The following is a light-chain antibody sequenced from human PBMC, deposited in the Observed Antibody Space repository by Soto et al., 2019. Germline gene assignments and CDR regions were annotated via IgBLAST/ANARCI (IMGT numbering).Light chain of an antibody. V-gene: IGKV3-15*01. CDR2: DTF. J-gene: IGKJ4*01. CDR1: QIVNSN. Sequence: EIVMTHSPATLYVAPGQGATLSCRASQIVNSNFAWYQQKPGQAPRLLIYDTFTRATGVPARFSGNGSGPEFNVTIRSLQSEDSVVYFCQRYSNGSPLTFGGGTKVEI. CDR3: QRYSNGSPLT.